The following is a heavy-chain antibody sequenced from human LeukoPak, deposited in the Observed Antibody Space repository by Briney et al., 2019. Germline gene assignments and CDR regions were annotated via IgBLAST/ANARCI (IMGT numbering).Heavy chain of an antibody. CDR1: GFTFSSYS. CDR3: ARDFGERRVPNAFDI. J-gene: IGHJ3*02. CDR2: ISSSSITI. Sequence: GGSLRLSCAASGFTFSSYSMNWVRQAPGKGLEWVSYISSSSITIYYADSVKGRFTISRDNAKNSLYLQMNSLRAEDTAVYYCARDFGERRVPNAFDIWGQGTMVTVSS. V-gene: IGHV3-48*01. D-gene: IGHD3-10*01.